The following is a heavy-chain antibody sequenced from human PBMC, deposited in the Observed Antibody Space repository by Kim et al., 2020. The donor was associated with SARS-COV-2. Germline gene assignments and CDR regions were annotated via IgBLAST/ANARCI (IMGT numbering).Heavy chain of an antibody. Sequence: TYYADSVKGRFTSSRENSRNTLYLQINSLRVEDTAIYYCARILVVGWGFDSWGQGTLVTVSS. V-gene: IGHV3-23*03. CDR3: ARILVVGWGFDS. J-gene: IGHJ4*02. CDR2: T. D-gene: IGHD6-19*01.